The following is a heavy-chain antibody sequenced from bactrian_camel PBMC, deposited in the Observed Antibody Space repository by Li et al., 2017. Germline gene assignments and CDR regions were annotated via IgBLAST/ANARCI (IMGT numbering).Heavy chain of an antibody. CDR1: GYTYSGNY. CDR2: LDIRGSM. V-gene: IGHV3S53*01. J-gene: IGHJ6*01. Sequence: QVQLVESGGGSVQAGGSLRLSCTISGYTYSGNYMAWFRQTPGKERVRVASLDIRGSMTYADSVKGRFTISKDNRKNILYLQMNSLTPGDTAMYYCTARYEFGLGACRGVGGLGFWGQGTQVTVS. CDR3: TARYEFGLGACRGVGGLGF. D-gene: IGHD1*01.